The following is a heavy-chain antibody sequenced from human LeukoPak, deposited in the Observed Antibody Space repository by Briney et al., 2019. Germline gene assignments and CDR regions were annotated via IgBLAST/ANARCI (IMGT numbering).Heavy chain of an antibody. CDR1: GYTFTSNA. D-gene: IGHD6-6*01. CDR3: ASFSRRSSGVDYYYYYMDV. V-gene: IGHV7-4-1*02. J-gene: IGHJ6*03. Sequence: ASVKSSCRASGYTFTSNAMNWVGKSPGQGLEGMGWINTNTVNPTYAQGFTGRFVFYLNTSVSTAYLQSSSRKAEDTALFYCASFSRRSSGVDYYYYYMDVWHKGIAVIVSS. CDR2: INTNTVNP.